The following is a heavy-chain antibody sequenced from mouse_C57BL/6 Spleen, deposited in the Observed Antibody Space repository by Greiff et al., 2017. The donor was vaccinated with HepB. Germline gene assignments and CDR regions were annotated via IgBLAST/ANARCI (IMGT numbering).Heavy chain of an antibody. Sequence: QVQLQQPGAELVKPGASVKLSCKASGYTFTSYWMHWVKQRPGQGLEWIGMIHPNSGSTNYNEKFKSKATLTVVKSSSTAYMQLSSLTSEDSAVYYCAAIYYGNYGFAYWGQGTLVTVSA. CDR3: AAIYYGNYGFAY. J-gene: IGHJ3*01. CDR2: IHPNSGST. V-gene: IGHV1-64*01. D-gene: IGHD2-1*01. CDR1: GYTFTSYW.